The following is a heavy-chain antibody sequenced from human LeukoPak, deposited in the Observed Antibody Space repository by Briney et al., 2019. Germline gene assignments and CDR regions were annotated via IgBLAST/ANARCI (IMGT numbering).Heavy chain of an antibody. CDR1: GGTFSSYA. V-gene: IGHV1-69*13. Sequence: ASVTVSCTASGGTFSSYAISWVRQAPGQGLEWMGGIIPIFGTANYAQKFQGRVTITADESTSTAYMELSSLRSEDTAVYYCARLHYDSSGYYSPFDYWGQGTLVTVSS. CDR3: ARLHYDSSGYYSPFDY. CDR2: IIPIFGTA. D-gene: IGHD3-22*01. J-gene: IGHJ4*02.